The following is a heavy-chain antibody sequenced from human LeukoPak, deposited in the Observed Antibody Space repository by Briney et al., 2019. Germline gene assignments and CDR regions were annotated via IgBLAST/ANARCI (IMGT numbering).Heavy chain of an antibody. CDR3: ARGAGVGSYVPFDL. CDR2: ISYDGSNK. CDR1: GFTFSSYG. J-gene: IGHJ4*02. D-gene: IGHD3-16*01. V-gene: IGHV3-30*03. Sequence: GGSLRLSCAASGFTFSSYGMHWVRQAPGKGLEWVAVISYDGSNKYYADSVKGRFTISRDNSKNTLYLQMNSLRAEDTAVYYCARGAGVGSYVPFDLWGQGALVIVSA.